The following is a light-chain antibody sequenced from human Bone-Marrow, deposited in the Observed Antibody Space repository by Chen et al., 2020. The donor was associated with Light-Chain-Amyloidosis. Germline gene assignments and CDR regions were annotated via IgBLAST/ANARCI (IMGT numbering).Light chain of an antibody. V-gene: IGLV6-57*01. Sequence: NFMLTQPHSVSESPGKTVIISCTRSRGSIATNYLQGYQQRPGSSPTTVLYEEDQRPSGVPDRFSCDIDRCSNSASLTISGLKTEEEADYYCQSYQGSSQGVFGGGTKLTVL. J-gene: IGLJ3*02. CDR3: QSYQGSSQGV. CDR2: EED. CDR1: RGSIATNY.